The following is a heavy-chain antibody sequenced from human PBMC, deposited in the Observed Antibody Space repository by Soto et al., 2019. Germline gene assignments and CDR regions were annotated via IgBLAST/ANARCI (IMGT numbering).Heavy chain of an antibody. CDR1: GFTFSSYG. Sequence: QVQLVESGGGVVQPGRSLRLSCAASGFTFSSYGMHWVRQAPGKGLEWVAVIWYDGSNKYYADSVKGRFTISRDNSKNTLYLQLNSLRAEDTAVYYCARTSPRPGYFDYWGQGTLVTVSS. CDR2: IWYDGSNK. J-gene: IGHJ4*02. V-gene: IGHV3-33*01. CDR3: ARTSPRPGYFDY.